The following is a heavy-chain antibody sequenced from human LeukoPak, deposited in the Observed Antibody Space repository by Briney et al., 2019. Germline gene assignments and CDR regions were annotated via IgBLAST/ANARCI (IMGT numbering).Heavy chain of an antibody. V-gene: IGHV2-70*11. Sequence: SGPALVKPTQTLTLTCTFSGFSLSTSGMCVTWIRQPPGKVLEWLARIDWDDDKYYSASLKTRLTISKDTSKNQVVLTVTNMDPVDTATYYCARATTLGYSSGYRVFDYWGQGTLVTVSS. CDR2: IDWDDDK. CDR1: GFSLSTSGMC. D-gene: IGHD6-19*01. CDR3: ARATTLGYSSGYRVFDY. J-gene: IGHJ4*02.